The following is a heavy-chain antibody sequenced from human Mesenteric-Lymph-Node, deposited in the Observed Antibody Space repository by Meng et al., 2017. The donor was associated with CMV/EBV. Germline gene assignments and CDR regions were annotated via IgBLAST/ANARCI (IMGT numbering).Heavy chain of an antibody. Sequence: GGSLRLSCAASGFSFSTYAVHWVRQAPGKGLEWVAVILYDGSNKYYTDSVKGRFTISRDNSKNTLSLQMNSLRAEDTAVYFCARAPDCLSTSCPGYYYYGMDAWGQGTTVTVSS. D-gene: IGHD2-2*01. V-gene: IGHV3-30*04. CDR1: GFSFSTYA. CDR3: ARAPDCLSTSCPGYYYYGMDA. CDR2: ILYDGSNK. J-gene: IGHJ6*02.